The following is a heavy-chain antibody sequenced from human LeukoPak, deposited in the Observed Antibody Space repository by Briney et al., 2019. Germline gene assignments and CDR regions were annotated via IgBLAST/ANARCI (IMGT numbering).Heavy chain of an antibody. CDR1: GFTFSRYA. D-gene: IGHD5-18*01. CDR3: ARAVDTAMVSFDY. Sequence: GGSLRLSCAASGFTFSRYAMNWVRQAPGKGLEWVSTINGGGGDTYYADSVKGRFTISRDNSKNTLYLQMNSLRAEDTAVYYCARAVDTAMVSFDYWGQGTLVTVSS. CDR2: INGGGGDT. V-gene: IGHV3-23*01. J-gene: IGHJ4*02.